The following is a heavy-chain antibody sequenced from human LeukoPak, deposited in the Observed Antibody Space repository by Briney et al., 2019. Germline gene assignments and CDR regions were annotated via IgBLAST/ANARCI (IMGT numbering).Heavy chain of an antibody. D-gene: IGHD3-10*01. Sequence: SETLSLTCTVTGGSISSYYWSWIRQPPGKGLEWIGYIYYSGSTNYNPSLKSRVTISVDTSKNQFSLKLSSVTAADTAVYYCARVNYYGSGSYRAYNWFDPWGQGTLVTVSS. CDR1: GGSISSYY. CDR2: IYYSGST. CDR3: ARVNYYGSGSYRAYNWFDP. V-gene: IGHV4-59*01. J-gene: IGHJ5*02.